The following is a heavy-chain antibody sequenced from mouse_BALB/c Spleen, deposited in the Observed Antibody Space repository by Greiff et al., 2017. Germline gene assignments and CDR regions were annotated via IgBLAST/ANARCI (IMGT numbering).Heavy chain of an antibody. CDR3: ARQCPYWYFDV. CDR1: GYTFTSYW. J-gene: IGHJ1*01. V-gene: IGHV1S81*02. CDR2: INPSNGRT. Sequence: QVQLQQPGADLVKPGASVKLSCKASGYTFTSYWMHWVKQRPGQGLEWIGEINPSNGRTNYNEKFKSKSTLTVDKSSSTAYMQLSSLTSEDSSVDYCARQCPYWYFDVWGAGTTVTVSS.